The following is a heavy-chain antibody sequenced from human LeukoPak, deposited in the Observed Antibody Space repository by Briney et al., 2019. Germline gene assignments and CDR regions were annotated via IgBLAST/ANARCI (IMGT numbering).Heavy chain of an antibody. V-gene: IGHV1-2*02. D-gene: IGHD3-9*01. CDR1: GYTFTGYY. J-gene: IGHJ6*04. CDR3: ARNKGGKYYDNLTGKMDV. CDR2: INANSGDT. Sequence: ASVKVSCKASGYTFTGYYLHWVRQAPGQGLEWMGWINANSGDTNYAQKFQGGVTMTRDTSISTAYMELSRLTSDDTAVYYCARNKGGKYYDNLTGKMDVWGKGTTVTVSP.